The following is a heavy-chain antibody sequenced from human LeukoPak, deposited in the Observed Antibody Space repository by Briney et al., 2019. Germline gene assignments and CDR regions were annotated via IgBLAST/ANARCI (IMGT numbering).Heavy chain of an antibody. V-gene: IGHV1-69*05. CDR3: ASSKMSTINYSFDY. CDR2: IIIIFGTA. Sequence: SVTVSCKASGGTFSSYAISWVRQAPGQGVEWMGGIIIIFGTANYAQKFQSRVTITTDESTSTPYMELSSLRSEDTAVYYCASSKMSTINYSFDYWGQGTLVTVSS. J-gene: IGHJ4*02. D-gene: IGHD5-24*01. CDR1: GGTFSSYA.